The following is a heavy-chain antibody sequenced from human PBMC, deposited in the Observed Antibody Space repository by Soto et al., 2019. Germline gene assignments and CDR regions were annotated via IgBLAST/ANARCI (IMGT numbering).Heavy chain of an antibody. CDR3: ARLVYDTRLDYLYFDF. J-gene: IGHJ4*02. V-gene: IGHV4-4*02. CDR2: IFHDGTA. D-gene: IGHD3-16*01. CDR1: GVSISSGNW. Sequence: KTSETLSLTCTVSGVSISSGNWWTWVRQSPRKGLEYIGEIFHDGTANYFPSFERRVAMSVDKSKNQFSLKLTSVTAADAAIYYFARLVYDTRLDYLYFDFWGQGAQVTVSS.